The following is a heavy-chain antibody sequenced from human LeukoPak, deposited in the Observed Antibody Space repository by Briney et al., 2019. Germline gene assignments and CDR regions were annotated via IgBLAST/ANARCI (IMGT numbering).Heavy chain of an antibody. Sequence: PGGSLRLSCAASGFTVSSNYMSWVRQAPGKRLDWVSVIYSGGSTYYADSVKGRFAITRDTSKNTLYLQMNSLRAEDTAVYYCARGPLDYGDYTFDYWGRGTLVTVSS. CDR2: IYSGGST. J-gene: IGHJ4*02. CDR3: ARGPLDYGDYTFDY. CDR1: GFTVSSNY. D-gene: IGHD4-17*01. V-gene: IGHV3-66*01.